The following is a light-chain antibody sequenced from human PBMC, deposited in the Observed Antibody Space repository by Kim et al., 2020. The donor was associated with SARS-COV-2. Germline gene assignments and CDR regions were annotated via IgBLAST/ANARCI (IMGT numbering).Light chain of an antibody. V-gene: IGKV3-20*01. Sequence: SPAAGDTPSCSARQSVSSSYFSWCQQKPRQAARLLINGAASRTAAIPDGLSGGRAGTNVTLTIISREPEDVAVVYCRQYCSSPWTFGGGTKVDIK. CDR1: QSVSSSY. CDR3: RQYCSSPWT. J-gene: IGKJ4*01. CDR2: GAA.